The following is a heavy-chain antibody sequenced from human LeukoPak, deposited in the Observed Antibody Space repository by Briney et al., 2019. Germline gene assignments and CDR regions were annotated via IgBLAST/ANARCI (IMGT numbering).Heavy chain of an antibody. J-gene: IGHJ5*02. CDR3: AKEVVVSAAVGTVGFDP. D-gene: IGHD6-13*01. V-gene: IGHV3-23*01. Sequence: GGSLRLSCVASGFIFRDYTMNWVRQTPGKGLEWVSAINKGGSYMAYADSVKGRFTVSRDNSKNTLYLRINSLRAEDTAVYYCAKEVVVSAAVGTVGFDPWGQGTLVIVSS. CDR2: INKGGSYM. CDR1: GFIFRDYT.